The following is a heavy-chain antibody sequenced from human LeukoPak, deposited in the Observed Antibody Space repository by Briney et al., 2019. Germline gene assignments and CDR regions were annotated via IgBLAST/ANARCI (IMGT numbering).Heavy chain of an antibody. D-gene: IGHD2-15*01. CDR2: INHSGST. Sequence: PSETLSLTCAVYGGSFSGYYWSWIRQPPGKGLEWIGEINHSGSTNYNPSLKSRVTISVDTSKNQFSLKLSSVTAADTAVYYCARVWGRYCSGGSCYGLRWFDPWGQGTLVTVSS. V-gene: IGHV4-34*01. J-gene: IGHJ5*02. CDR3: ARVWGRYCSGGSCYGLRWFDP. CDR1: GGSFSGYY.